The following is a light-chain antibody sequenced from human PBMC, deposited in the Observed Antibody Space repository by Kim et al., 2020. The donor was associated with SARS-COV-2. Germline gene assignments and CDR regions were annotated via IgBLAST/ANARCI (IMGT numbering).Light chain of an antibody. CDR3: QQFKTYPHM. J-gene: IGKJ4*02. CDR2: DAS. V-gene: IGKV1-13*02. CDR1: QGSGSA. Sequence: AVQLTQSPSSLSASVGDRLTISCRASQGSGSALAWYQQKPGKAPKLLIYDASTLESGVPSRFSGSGSGTDFTLSISSLQPEDFATYDCQQFKTYPHMFGGGTKVEIK.